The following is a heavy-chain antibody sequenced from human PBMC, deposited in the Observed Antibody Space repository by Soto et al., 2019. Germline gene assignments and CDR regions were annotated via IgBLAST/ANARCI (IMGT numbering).Heavy chain of an antibody. V-gene: IGHV1-2*02. CDR1: GYTFTDDY. CDR2: INPRSGGT. Sequence: QVHLVQSGAEEKKPGASVKASCKTSGYTFTDDYIPWMRQVPGQGPEWLGWINPRSGGTNYAKKFQGRITLARDASMSTSYMELRRRRSDDTAVYYWARDRAGGGDYFSGMDVWGQGTAVTVSS. D-gene: IGHD3-10*01. CDR3: ARDRAGGGDYFSGMDV. J-gene: IGHJ6*02.